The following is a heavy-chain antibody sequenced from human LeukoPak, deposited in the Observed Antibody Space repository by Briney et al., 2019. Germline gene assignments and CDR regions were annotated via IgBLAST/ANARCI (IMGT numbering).Heavy chain of an antibody. CDR3: ARDGCGGDCYLADY. V-gene: IGHV3-33*08. CDR1: GFTVSSNY. CDR2: IWFDGSKK. J-gene: IGHJ4*02. Sequence: PGGSLRLSCAASGFTVSSNYMSWVRQAPGKGLEWVAVIWFDGSKKYYADSVKGRITISRDDSKNTLYLQMNSLRAEDTAVYYCARDGCGGDCYLADYWGQGTLVTVSS. D-gene: IGHD2-21*02.